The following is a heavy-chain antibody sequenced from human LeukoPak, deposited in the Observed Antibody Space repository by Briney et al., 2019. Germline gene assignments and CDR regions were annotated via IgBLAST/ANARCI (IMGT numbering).Heavy chain of an antibody. J-gene: IGHJ5*02. CDR1: GYTFTSYG. Sequence: GASVKVSCKASGYTFTSYGISWVRQAPGQGLEWTGWISAYNGNTNYAQKLQGRVTMTTDTSTSTAYMELRSLRSDDTAVYYCARRITMVRGVINWFDPWGQGTLVTVSS. CDR2: ISAYNGNT. CDR3: ARRITMVRGVINWFDP. V-gene: IGHV1-18*01. D-gene: IGHD3-10*01.